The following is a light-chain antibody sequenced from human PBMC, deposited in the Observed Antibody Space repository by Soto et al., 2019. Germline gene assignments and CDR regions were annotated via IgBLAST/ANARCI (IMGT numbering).Light chain of an antibody. J-gene: IGKJ5*01. Sequence: EIVLTQSPGTLSLSPGERATLSCGASQSFTSNYLAWYQQKPGQAPRLLISGISKRATGIPDRFSGGGSGTDFTLTISRLEPEDFALYICQQYDASPITFGQGTRLEIK. V-gene: IGKV3-20*01. CDR3: QQYDASPIT. CDR2: GIS. CDR1: QSFTSNY.